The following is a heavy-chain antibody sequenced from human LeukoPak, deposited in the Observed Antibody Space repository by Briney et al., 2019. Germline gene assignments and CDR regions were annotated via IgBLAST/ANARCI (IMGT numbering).Heavy chain of an antibody. CDR2: IYSSGST. CDR3: ARGSGSPLYDY. CDR1: GDSISSNY. D-gene: IGHD3-10*01. J-gene: IGHJ4*02. V-gene: IGHV4-4*07. Sequence: PSETLSLTCTVSGDSISSNYWSWIRQPAATGLEGLEWVGRIYSSGSTNYNPSLKSRVTMSLDTPKNQFSLKLSSVTAADTAVYYCARGSGSPLYDYWGQGTLVIVSS.